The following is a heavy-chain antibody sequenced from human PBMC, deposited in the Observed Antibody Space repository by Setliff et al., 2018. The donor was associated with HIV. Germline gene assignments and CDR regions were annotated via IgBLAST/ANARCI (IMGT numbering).Heavy chain of an antibody. CDR2: IRSKAYGGTP. D-gene: IGHD1-26*01. CDR1: GFTFSEYA. Sequence: HPGGSLRLSCITSGFTFSEYAMSWVRQAPGKGLEWVGFIRSKAYGGTPEYAASVKDRFIISRDDSKSIAYLQMNSLKAEDTAVYYCTRHGPGPSGTYWDFFDYWGQGTLVTVSS. CDR3: TRHGPGPSGTYWDFFDY. J-gene: IGHJ4*02. V-gene: IGHV3-49*04.